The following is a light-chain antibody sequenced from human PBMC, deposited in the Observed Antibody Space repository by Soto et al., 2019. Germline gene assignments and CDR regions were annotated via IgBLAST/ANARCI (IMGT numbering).Light chain of an antibody. CDR1: QTISSS. CDR2: GAS. CDR3: QQYNNWLT. V-gene: IGKV3-15*01. J-gene: IGKJ4*01. Sequence: IVVTQSPATLSVSPGERATLSCRASQTISSSLAWYQQKPGQTPRLLIYGASTRATGLPARFSGSGSGTEFTLTISSLQSEDFAVYYCQQYNNWLTFGGGTKVDIK.